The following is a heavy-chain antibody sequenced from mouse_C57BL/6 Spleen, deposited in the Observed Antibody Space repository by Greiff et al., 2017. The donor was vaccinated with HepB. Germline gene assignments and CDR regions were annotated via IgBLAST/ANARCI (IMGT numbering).Heavy chain of an antibody. CDR1: GYAFSSYW. Sequence: QVQLQQSGAELVKPGASVKISCKASGYAFSSYWMNWVKQRPGKGLEWIGQIYPGDGDTNYNGKFKGKATLTADKSSSTAYMQLSSLTSEDSAVYFCARWGDGDYAMDYWGQGTSVTVSS. D-gene: IGHD3-3*01. CDR3: ARWGDGDYAMDY. CDR2: IYPGDGDT. V-gene: IGHV1-80*01. J-gene: IGHJ4*01.